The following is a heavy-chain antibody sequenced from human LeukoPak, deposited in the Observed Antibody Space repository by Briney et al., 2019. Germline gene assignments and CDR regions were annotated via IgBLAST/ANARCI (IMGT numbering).Heavy chain of an antibody. D-gene: IGHD2-21*02. V-gene: IGHV5-51*01. CDR3: ARQKLIVVVTATSYWYFDL. J-gene: IGHJ2*01. CDR2: VYPGDSDT. Sequence: GESLKISCKGSGYSFTSYWIGWVRQMPGKGLEWMGIVYPGDSDTRYSPSFQGQVTISADKSISTAYLQWSSLKASDTAMYYCARQKLIVVVTATSYWYFDLWGRGTLVTVSS. CDR1: GYSFTSYW.